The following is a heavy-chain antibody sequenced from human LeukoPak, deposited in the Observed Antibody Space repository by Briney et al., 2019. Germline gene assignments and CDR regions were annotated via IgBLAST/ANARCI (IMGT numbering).Heavy chain of an antibody. CDR1: GFIFDDAV. Sequence: GGSLRLSCAASGFIFDDAVMHWVRQAPGKGLEWVSGVSRKSDYRAYADSVKGRFTISRDNAKNSLYLQMNSLRAEDTAVYYCARGGDHPTYLFQYMDVWGKGTPVTVSS. CDR3: ARGGDHPTYLFQYMDV. D-gene: IGHD3-16*01. CDR2: VSRKSDYR. J-gene: IGHJ6*03. V-gene: IGHV3-9*01.